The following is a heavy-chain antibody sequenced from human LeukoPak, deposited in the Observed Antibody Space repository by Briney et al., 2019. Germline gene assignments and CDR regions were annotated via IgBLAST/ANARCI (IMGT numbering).Heavy chain of an antibody. CDR3: AREKRSIAAAGMPDY. V-gene: IGHV3-21*01. Sequence: GGSLRLSCAASGFTFSSYSMNWVRQAPGKGLEWVSSISSSSSYIYYADSVKGRFTISRDNAKNSLYLQMNSLRAEDTAVYYCAREKRSIAAAGMPDYWGQGTLVTVSS. CDR1: GFTFSSYS. D-gene: IGHD6-13*01. CDR2: ISSSSSYI. J-gene: IGHJ4*02.